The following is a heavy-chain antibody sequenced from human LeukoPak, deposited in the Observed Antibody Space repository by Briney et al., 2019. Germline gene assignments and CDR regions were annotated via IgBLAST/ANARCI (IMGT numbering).Heavy chain of an antibody. CDR3: AKDGRYYYGRYYYYMDV. CDR1: GYSITNGFY. J-gene: IGHJ6*03. V-gene: IGHV4-38-2*02. Sequence: SETLSLTCTVSGYSITNGFYWVWVRQPPGKGLEWIGTFYHSGSTYFNPSLESRVTISVDTSKNQFSLRLTSVTAADTAVYYCAKDGRYYYGRYYYYMDVWGKGTTVTVSS. D-gene: IGHD5-12*01. CDR2: FYHSGST.